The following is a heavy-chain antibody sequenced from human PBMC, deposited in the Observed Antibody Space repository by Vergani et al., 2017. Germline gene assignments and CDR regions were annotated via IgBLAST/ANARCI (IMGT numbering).Heavy chain of an antibody. V-gene: IGHV3-13*04. CDR2: IGTAGDT. CDR1: GFTFSSYD. J-gene: IGHJ4*02. D-gene: IGHD3-22*01. CDR3: ARDFYYDSSGVDY. Sequence: EVQLVESGGGVVQPGGSLRLSCAASGFTFSSYDMHWVRQATGKGLEWVSAIGTAGDTYYPGSVKGRFTISRDNSKNTLYLQMNSLRAEDTAVYYCARDFYYDSSGVDYWGQGTLVTVSS.